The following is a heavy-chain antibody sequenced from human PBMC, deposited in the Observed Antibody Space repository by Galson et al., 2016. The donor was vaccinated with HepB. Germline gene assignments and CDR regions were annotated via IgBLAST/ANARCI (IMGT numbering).Heavy chain of an antibody. Sequence: SLRLSCAVSGLKFSDHALHWVRQAPGRRPAYVSAINRDGTSTYYADSVKGRFTISRDNSKNKLYLQMSSLRIEDTDIGLTGTNDYWGQGTLVTVSS. CDR1: GLKFSDHA. V-gene: IGHV3-64D*09. CDR2: INRDGTST. D-gene: IGHD1-20*01. CDR3: GTNDY. J-gene: IGHJ4*02.